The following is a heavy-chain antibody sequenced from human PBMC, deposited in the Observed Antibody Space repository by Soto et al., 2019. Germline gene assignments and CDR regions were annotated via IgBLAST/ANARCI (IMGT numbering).Heavy chain of an antibody. CDR1: GFTFSSYA. CDR2: ISHDGTNK. V-gene: IGHV3-30*18. Sequence: GGSLRLSCAASGFTFSSYAMNWVRQAPGKGLEWVAAISHDGTNKNYGDPVKGRFTISRDNSKKTLYLQMNSLRPEDTALYYCAKDEYYYSRSGYYIFDSWGQGTLVTVSS. D-gene: IGHD3-22*01. CDR3: AKDEYYYSRSGYYIFDS. J-gene: IGHJ4*02.